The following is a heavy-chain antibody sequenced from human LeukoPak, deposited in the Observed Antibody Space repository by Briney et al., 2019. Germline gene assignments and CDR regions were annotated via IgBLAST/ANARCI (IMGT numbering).Heavy chain of an antibody. D-gene: IGHD3-10*01. CDR3: ARVGDHFHWYLDL. CDR2: LYSGSDT. V-gene: IGHV3-53*01. Sequence: GGSLTLSCAASGFSVSLNYMNWVRQAPGKGLEWVSILYSGSDTYYADSVKGRFTISRDNSKNMLFLHMNSLRAEDTAVYYCARVGDHFHWYLDLWGRGTLVTVSP. J-gene: IGHJ2*01. CDR1: GFSVSLNY.